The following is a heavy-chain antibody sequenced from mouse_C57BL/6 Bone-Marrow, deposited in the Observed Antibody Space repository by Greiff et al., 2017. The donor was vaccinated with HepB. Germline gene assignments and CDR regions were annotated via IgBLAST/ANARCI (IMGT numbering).Heavy chain of an antibody. CDR3: ARKRSNDVHWYFDV. D-gene: IGHD2-12*01. V-gene: IGHV1-69*01. J-gene: IGHJ1*03. CDR1: GYTFTSYW. CDR2: IDPSDSYT. Sequence: QVQLQQPGAELVMPGASVKLSCKASGYTFTSYWMHWVKQRPGQGLEWIGEIDPSDSYTNYNQKFKGKSTLTVDKSSSTAYMQLSSLTSEDSAGYYCARKRSNDVHWYFDVWGTGTTVTVSS.